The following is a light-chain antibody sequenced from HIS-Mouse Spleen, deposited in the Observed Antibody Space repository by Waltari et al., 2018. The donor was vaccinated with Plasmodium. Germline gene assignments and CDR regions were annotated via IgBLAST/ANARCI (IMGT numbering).Light chain of an antibody. J-gene: IGLJ1*01. CDR2: EGS. CDR3: CSYAGSSTYV. Sequence: QSALPQPASVSGSPGQSITISCTGTRSHVGSYNLVSWYQQHPGKAPKLMIYEGSKRPSGVSNRFSGSKSGNTASLTISGLQAEDEADYYCCSYAGSSTYVFGTGTKVTVL. CDR1: RSHVGSYNL. V-gene: IGLV2-23*01.